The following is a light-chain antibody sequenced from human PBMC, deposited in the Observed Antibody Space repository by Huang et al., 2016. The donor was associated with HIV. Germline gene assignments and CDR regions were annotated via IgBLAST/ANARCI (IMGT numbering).Light chain of an antibody. V-gene: IGKV3-15*01. CDR2: GAS. J-gene: IGKJ5*01. Sequence: EIVMTQSPATLSVSPGERATLSCRDSQSVSSNLAWYQQKHGQAPRLLIYGASTRVTGVPARFSGSGSGTEFTLTISSRQSEDFAVYYCQQYDNGPIAFGQGTRLEI. CDR3: QQYDNGPIA. CDR1: QSVSSN.